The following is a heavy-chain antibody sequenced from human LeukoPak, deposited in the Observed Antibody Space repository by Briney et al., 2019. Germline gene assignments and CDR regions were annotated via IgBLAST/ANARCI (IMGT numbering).Heavy chain of an antibody. CDR2: ISTDGSST. J-gene: IGHJ3*02. V-gene: IGHV3-74*01. CDR1: GFTFSSYW. CDR3: VREYSSSSGRAFDM. D-gene: IGHD6-6*01. Sequence: GGSLRLSCAATGFTFSSYWMHWVRQAPGKGLVWVSRISTDGSSTNSADSVKGRLTISRDNAKNTLYLQMNSLRAEDTAVYYCVREYSSSSGRAFDMWGQGTMVTVSP.